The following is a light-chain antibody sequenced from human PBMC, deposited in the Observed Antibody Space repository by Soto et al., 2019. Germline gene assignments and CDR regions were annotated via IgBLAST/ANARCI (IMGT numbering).Light chain of an antibody. CDR3: GTWDSSLSAGPYV. V-gene: IGLV1-51*02. CDR1: SSNIGNNY. Sequence: QSVLTQPPSVSAAPGHKVTISCSGSSSNIGNNYVSWYQQLPGTAPKLLIYENNKRPSGIPDRFSGSKSGTSATLGITGLQTGDEADYYCGTWDSSLSAGPYVFGTGTKVTVL. J-gene: IGLJ1*01. CDR2: ENN.